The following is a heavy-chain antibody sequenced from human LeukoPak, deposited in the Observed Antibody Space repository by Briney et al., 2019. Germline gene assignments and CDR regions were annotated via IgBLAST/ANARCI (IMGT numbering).Heavy chain of an antibody. D-gene: IGHD7-27*01. CDR1: GGSISSSPYY. V-gene: IGHV4-39*01. Sequence: ESSETLSLTCTVSGGSISSSPYYWGWIRQPPGKGLEWIGTIYYSGSTYFNPSLKRRVTISVDTSKNQFSLKLSSVTAADTAVYYCARLGTLFYWGQGTLVTVSS. J-gene: IGHJ4*02. CDR3: ARLGTLFY. CDR2: IYYSGST.